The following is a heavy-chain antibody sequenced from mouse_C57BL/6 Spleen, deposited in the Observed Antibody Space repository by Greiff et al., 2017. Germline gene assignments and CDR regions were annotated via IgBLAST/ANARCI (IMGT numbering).Heavy chain of an antibody. V-gene: IGHV1-31*01. CDR2: IYPYNGVS. J-gene: IGHJ2*01. CDR1: GYSFTGYY. D-gene: IGHD4-1*01. CDR3: AREGVGRDYFDD. Sequence: EVKLVESGPELVKPGASVKISCKASGYSFTGYYMHWVKQSHGNILDWIGYIYPYNGVSSYNQKFKGKATLTVDKSSSTAYMELRSLTSEDSAVYYCAREGVGRDYFDDWGKGTTLTVSS.